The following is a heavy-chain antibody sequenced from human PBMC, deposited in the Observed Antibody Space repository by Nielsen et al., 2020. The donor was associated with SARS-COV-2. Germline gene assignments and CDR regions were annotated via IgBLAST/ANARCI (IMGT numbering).Heavy chain of an antibody. J-gene: IGHJ5*02. CDR3: ARGTLDSRFDP. V-gene: IGHV4-59*01. CDR2: IHYSGST. D-gene: IGHD2-2*03. Sequence: SETLSLTCIVFGGFISSYYWSWNRQPPGKGLEWIGYIHYSGSTNYNPSLKTRVTISVDTSKNQFSLKLSSVTAADTAVYCCARGTLDSRFDPWGQGTLVTVSS. CDR1: GGFISSYY.